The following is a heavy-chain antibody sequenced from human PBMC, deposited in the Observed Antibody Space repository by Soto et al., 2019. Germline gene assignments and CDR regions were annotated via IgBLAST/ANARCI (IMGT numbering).Heavy chain of an antibody. CDR3: ASSRPFVGSFWXGYYREVFAV. Sequence: PGRARRLSCAASGGTFSTDAMSWFRQAPGKGLEWVSAISPNGDATYYADSVKGRFTISRDNSRNTLYLQMNNLKADDTSVYYCASSRPFVGSFWXGYYREVFAVWGQGTLVSVSS. CDR1: GGTFSTDA. J-gene: IGHJ1*01. CDR2: ISPNGDAT. V-gene: IGHV3-23*01. D-gene: IGHD3-3*01.